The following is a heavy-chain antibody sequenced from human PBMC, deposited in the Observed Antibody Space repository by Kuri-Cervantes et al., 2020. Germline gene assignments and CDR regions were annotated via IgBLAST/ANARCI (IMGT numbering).Heavy chain of an antibody. D-gene: IGHD7-27*01. Sequence: ESLKISCAASGFTFTCYAMSWIRQPPGKGLEWIGEINHSGSTNYNPSLKSRVTISVDTSKNQFSLKMSSVTAADTAVYYCARLGGNWAGDYWGQGTLVTVSS. J-gene: IGHJ4*02. CDR2: INHSGST. CDR1: GFTFTCYA. CDR3: ARLGGNWAGDY. V-gene: IGHV4-34*01.